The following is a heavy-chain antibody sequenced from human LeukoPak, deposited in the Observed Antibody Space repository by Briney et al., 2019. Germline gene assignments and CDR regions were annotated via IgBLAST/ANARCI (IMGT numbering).Heavy chain of an antibody. Sequence: GGSLRLSCEASGFIFSSYAMTWVRQAPGKGLEWVSSISGSDGSTYYADSVKGRFTISRDNSKNTLYLQMNSLRAEDTAVYYCAKPLPSSGWYFFDYWGQGTLVTVSS. CDR2: ISGSDGST. D-gene: IGHD6-19*01. CDR3: AKPLPSSGWYFFDY. J-gene: IGHJ4*02. CDR1: GFIFSSYA. V-gene: IGHV3-23*01.